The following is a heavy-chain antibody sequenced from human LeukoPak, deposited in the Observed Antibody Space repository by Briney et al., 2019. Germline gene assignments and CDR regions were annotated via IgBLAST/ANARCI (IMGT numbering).Heavy chain of an antibody. CDR2: INYSGST. D-gene: IGHD3-10*01. V-gene: IGHV4-59*01. J-gene: IGHJ4*02. Sequence: LETLSLTCTVSGGSISNYYWSWIRQPPGKGLEWIGYINYSGSTNFNPSLKSRVTISVDTSKNQFSLKLSSVTAADTAVYYCAREYYYGSGSYYDYWGQGTLVTVSS. CDR1: GGSISNYY. CDR3: AREYYYGSGSYYDY.